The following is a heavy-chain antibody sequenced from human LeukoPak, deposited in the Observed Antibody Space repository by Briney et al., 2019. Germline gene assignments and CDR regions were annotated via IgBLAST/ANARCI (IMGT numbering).Heavy chain of an antibody. V-gene: IGHV3-23*01. CDR1: GFTFSSYA. Sequence: GGSLRLSCAASGFTFSSYAMSWVRQAPGKGLEWVSAISGSGGSTYYADSVKGRFTISRDNSKNTLYLQMNSLKTEDTAVYYCTIRYYDSSGFRDYWGQGTLVTVSS. J-gene: IGHJ4*02. CDR3: TIRYYDSSGFRDY. CDR2: ISGSGGST. D-gene: IGHD3-22*01.